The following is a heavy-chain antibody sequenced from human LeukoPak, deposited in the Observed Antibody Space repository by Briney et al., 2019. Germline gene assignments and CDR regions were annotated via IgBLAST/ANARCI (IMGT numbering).Heavy chain of an antibody. CDR2: IIPIFGTA. V-gene: IGHV1-69*05. Sequence: SVKVSCKASGGTFSSYAVSWVRQAPGQGLEWMGGIIPIFGTANYAQKFQGRVTITTDESTSTAYMELSSLRSEDTAVYYRARDFGYSSSWYYYYMDVWGKGTTVTVSS. D-gene: IGHD6-13*01. J-gene: IGHJ6*03. CDR1: GGTFSSYA. CDR3: ARDFGYSSSWYYYYMDV.